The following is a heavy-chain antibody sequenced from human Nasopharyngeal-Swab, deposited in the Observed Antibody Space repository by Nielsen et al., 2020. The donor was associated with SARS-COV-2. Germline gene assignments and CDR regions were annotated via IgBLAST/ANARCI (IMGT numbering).Heavy chain of an antibody. J-gene: IGHJ6*02. Sequence: VRQMPGKGLEWVSVIYSGGSTYYADSVKGRFTISRDNSKNTLYLQMNSLRAEDTAVYYCARGIVVVPAAFYYYGMDVWGQGTTVTVSS. CDR3: ARGIVVVPAAFYYYGMDV. D-gene: IGHD2-2*01. CDR2: IYSGGST. V-gene: IGHV3-53*01.